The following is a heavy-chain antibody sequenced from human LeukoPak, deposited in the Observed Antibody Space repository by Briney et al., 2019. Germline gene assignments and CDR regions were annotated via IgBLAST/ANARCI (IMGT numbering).Heavy chain of an antibody. J-gene: IGHJ4*02. CDR1: GGSISSSSYY. CDR3: ARRPGAYYYGSGSYSRWDY. V-gene: IGHV4-39*07. CDR2: IYYSGST. D-gene: IGHD3-10*01. Sequence: SETLSLTCTVSGGSISSSSYYWGWIRQPPGKGLEWIGSIYYSGSTYYNPSLKSRVTISVDTSKNQFSLRLSSVTAADTAVYYCARRPGAYYYGSGSYSRWDYWGQGTLVTVSS.